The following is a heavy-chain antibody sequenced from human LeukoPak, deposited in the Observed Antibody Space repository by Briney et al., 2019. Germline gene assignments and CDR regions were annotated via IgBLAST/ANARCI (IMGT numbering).Heavy chain of an antibody. Sequence: GGSLRLSCSASGFTFSNYAMTWVRQTPEKGLEWVSGISGSGDRTYYADSVKGRFTISRDNSKNMSYLQMNSLSAGDTAVYYCAKDSTELLFFGEWSDYWGQGTLVTVSS. CDR3: AKDSTELLFFGEWSDY. V-gene: IGHV3-23*01. D-gene: IGHD3-10*01. CDR1: GFTFSNYA. J-gene: IGHJ4*02. CDR2: ISGSGDRT.